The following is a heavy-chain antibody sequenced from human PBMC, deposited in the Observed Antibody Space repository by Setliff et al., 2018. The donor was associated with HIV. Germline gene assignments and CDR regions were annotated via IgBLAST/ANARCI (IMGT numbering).Heavy chain of an antibody. CDR2: IYYSGST. CDR1: DSGTYY. V-gene: IGHV4-59*12. Sequence: SETLSLTCTVSDSGTYYWSWIRQPPGKGLEWIGYIYYSGSTNYNPSLKSRVTISVDTSKNQFSLKLSSVTAADTAVYYCAREDYYYYGMDVWGQGTTVTVS. J-gene: IGHJ6*02. CDR3: AREDYYYYGMDV.